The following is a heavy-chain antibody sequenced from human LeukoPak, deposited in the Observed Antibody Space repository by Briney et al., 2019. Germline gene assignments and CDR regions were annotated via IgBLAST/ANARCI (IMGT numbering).Heavy chain of an antibody. CDR2: ISSSGSTI. CDR3: AREKGGGSPAHYMDV. D-gene: IGHD2-15*01. CDR1: GFTFSSYE. V-gene: IGHV3-48*03. J-gene: IGHJ6*03. Sequence: GSLRLSCAASGFTFSSYEMNWVRQAPGKGLEWVSYISSSGSTIYYADSVKGRFTISRDNAKNSLYLQMNSLRAEDTAVYYCAREKGGGSPAHYMDVWGKGTTVTISS.